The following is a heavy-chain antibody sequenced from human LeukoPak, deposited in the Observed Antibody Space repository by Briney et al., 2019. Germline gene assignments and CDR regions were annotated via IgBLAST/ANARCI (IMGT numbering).Heavy chain of an antibody. V-gene: IGHV3-64D*06. CDR3: VKDLEMATITGFDY. Sequence: GGSLRLTCSASGFTFSSYAMHWVRQAPGKGLEYVSAISSNGGSTYYADSVKGRFTISRDNSKNTLYLQMSSLRAEDTAVYYCVKDLEMATITGFDYWGQGTLVTVSS. CDR2: ISSNGGST. D-gene: IGHD5-24*01. J-gene: IGHJ4*02. CDR1: GFTFSSYA.